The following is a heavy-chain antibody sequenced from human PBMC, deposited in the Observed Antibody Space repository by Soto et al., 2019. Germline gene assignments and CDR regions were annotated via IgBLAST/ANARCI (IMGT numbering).Heavy chain of an antibody. J-gene: IGHJ5*02. V-gene: IGHV4-4*02. CDR1: GGSISSSNW. D-gene: IGHD6-13*01. CDR2: IYHSGST. CDR3: ARDPRIAAAGLLDP. Sequence: SETLSLTCAVSGGSISSSNWWSWVRQPPGKGLEWIGEIYHSGSTNYNPSLKSRVTISVDKSKNQFSLKLSSVTAADTAVYYCARDPRIAAAGLLDPWGQGTLVTGS.